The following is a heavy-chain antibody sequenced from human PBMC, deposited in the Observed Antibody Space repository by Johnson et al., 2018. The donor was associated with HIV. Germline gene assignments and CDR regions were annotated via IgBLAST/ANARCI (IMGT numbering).Heavy chain of an antibody. CDR3: IKDRGRPVTPAALDI. Sequence: VQLVESGGGLVQPGGSLRLSCAASEFTFSSYDMHWVRQATGKGLEWVSGIGTAGDTYYPDSVKGRFTISRDNSKNTLYLQMNSLRAEDTAVYHCIKDRGRPVTPAALDIWGQGTMVTVSS. CDR2: IGTAGDT. V-gene: IGHV3-13*01. D-gene: IGHD4-17*01. CDR1: EFTFSSYD. J-gene: IGHJ3*02.